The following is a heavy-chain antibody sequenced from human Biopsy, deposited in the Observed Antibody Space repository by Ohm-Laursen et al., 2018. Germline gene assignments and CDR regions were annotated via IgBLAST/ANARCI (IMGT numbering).Heavy chain of an antibody. CDR3: ARDRGRRGWFDP. Sequence: SETLSLTCTVSGCSLSSYSWSWIRQPAGKGLEWIGQIYTSGITNYNPSLKSRVTMSVDTSKNKFSLRVSSVTAADTAVYYCARDRGRRGWFDPWGQGTLVTVSS. J-gene: IGHJ5*02. CDR2: IYTSGIT. CDR1: GCSLSSYS. V-gene: IGHV4-4*07. D-gene: IGHD1-14*01.